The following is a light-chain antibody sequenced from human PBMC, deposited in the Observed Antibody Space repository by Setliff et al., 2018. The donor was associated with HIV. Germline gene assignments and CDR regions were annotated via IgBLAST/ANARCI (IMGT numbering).Light chain of an antibody. CDR2: EVN. J-gene: IGLJ1*01. CDR3: SSYTSISTYV. Sequence: QSALTQPPSVSGSPGQSFTISCTGTSSDVGIYNRVSCYQQPPGTAPKLMIYEVNNRPSGVPDRFSGSKSGNTASLTISGLQAEDEADYYCSSYTSISTYVFGTGTKVTVL. V-gene: IGLV2-18*02. CDR1: SSDVGIYNR.